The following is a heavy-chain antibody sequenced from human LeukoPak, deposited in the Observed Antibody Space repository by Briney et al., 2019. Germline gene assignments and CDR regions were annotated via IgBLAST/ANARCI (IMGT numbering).Heavy chain of an antibody. CDR3: ARLAGVPYYYYGMDV. D-gene: IGHD2-2*01. Sequence: ASVKVSCKASGGTFSSYAISWVRQAPGQGLEWMGGIIPIFGTANYAQKFQGRVTITADESTSTAYMELSSLRSEDTAVYYCARLAGVPYYYYGMDVWGQGTTVTVSS. J-gene: IGHJ6*02. CDR2: IIPIFGTA. V-gene: IGHV1-69*13. CDR1: GGTFSSYA.